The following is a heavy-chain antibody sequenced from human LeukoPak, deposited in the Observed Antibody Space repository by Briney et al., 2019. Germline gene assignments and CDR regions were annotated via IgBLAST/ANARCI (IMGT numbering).Heavy chain of an antibody. CDR3: ARDFPVVTPTRADY. CDR2: ISSYSGTI. J-gene: IGHJ4*02. Sequence: PGGSLRLSCAASGFTFSFYSMNWVRQAPGKGLEWVSYISSYSGTIKYADSAKGRFTISRDNAKNSLYLQMNSLRAEDTAVYYCARDFPVVTPTRADYWGQGTLVTVSS. CDR1: GFTFSFYS. V-gene: IGHV3-48*01. D-gene: IGHD4-23*01.